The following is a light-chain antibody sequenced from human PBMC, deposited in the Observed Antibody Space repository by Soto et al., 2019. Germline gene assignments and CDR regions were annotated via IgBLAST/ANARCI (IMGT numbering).Light chain of an antibody. Sequence: EIVLTQSPGTLSLSPGERSTLSCRASQSVSSSYLAWYQQKPGQAPRLLIYGASSRATGITDRFSGSGSGTDFNLTISRLEPEDFAVYYCQQYGSSPTFGGGNKVEIK. V-gene: IGKV3-20*01. J-gene: IGKJ4*01. CDR2: GAS. CDR1: QSVSSSY. CDR3: QQYGSSPT.